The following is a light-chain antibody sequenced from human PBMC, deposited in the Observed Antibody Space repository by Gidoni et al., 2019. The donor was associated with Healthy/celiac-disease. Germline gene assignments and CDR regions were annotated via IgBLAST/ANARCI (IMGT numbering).Light chain of an antibody. CDR2: AAS. V-gene: IGKV1-9*01. Sequence: DIQLTQSPSFLSASVGDRVTITCRASQDIKNYLVWYQQKPVKAPNLLIYAASTLESGVPSRFSGSGSGTKYTLTISSLQPEEFATYYCQQLKNYPLTFGGGTKVEF. J-gene: IGKJ4*01. CDR1: QDIKNY. CDR3: QQLKNYPLT.